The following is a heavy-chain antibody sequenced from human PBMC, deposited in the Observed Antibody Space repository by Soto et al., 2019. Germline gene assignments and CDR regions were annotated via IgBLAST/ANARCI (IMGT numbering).Heavy chain of an antibody. Sequence: HVQLQESGPGLVKPSQTLSLTCTVSGGSISSGGYFWSWIRQHPGKGLEWIGFIYYSGRTYYNPSLKIRMTISVDTSKNHISLTLSSVTAADTAMYYCARAPNSSPTHSPLKNYYFDYWGQGTLVTVSS. CDR2: IYYSGRT. V-gene: IGHV4-31*03. CDR1: GGSISSGGYF. D-gene: IGHD6-13*01. J-gene: IGHJ4*02. CDR3: ARAPNSSPTHSPLKNYYFDY.